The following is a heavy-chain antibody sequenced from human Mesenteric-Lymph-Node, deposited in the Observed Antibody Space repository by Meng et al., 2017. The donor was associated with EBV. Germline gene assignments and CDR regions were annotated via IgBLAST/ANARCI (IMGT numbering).Heavy chain of an antibody. D-gene: IGHD6-13*01. CDR1: GGSISSSNYY. J-gene: IGHJ5*02. V-gene: IGHV4-39*01. Sequence: QPQLQEPGPGLVKPSETLSLTCTVSGGSISSSNYYWGWIRQPPGKGLEWIGSIYYSGSTHYNPSLKSRVTISEDTSKNQFSLKVSSVIAADTAVYYCARREASSPGWFDPWGQGTLVTVSS. CDR2: IYYSGST. CDR3: ARREASSPGWFDP.